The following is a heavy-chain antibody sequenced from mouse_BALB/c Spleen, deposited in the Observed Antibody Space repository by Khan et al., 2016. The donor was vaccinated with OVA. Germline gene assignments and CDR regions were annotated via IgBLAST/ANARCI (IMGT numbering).Heavy chain of an antibody. D-gene: IGHD1-1*01. CDR2: ISYSGST. J-gene: IGHJ4*01. CDR1: GYSITTNYA. V-gene: IGHV3-2*02. CDR3: AKKNYYGYAVDY. Sequence: EVQLQESGPGLVKPSQSLSLTCTVTGYSITTNYAWDWIRQFPGNKLEWMGYISYSGSTSNNPSLKSRISITRDTSKNQFFLQLNSVTTEDTATYYCAKKNYYGYAVDYWGQGNSVTVSS.